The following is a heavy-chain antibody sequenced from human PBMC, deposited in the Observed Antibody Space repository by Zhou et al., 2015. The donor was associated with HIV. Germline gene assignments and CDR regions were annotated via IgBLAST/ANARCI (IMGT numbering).Heavy chain of an antibody. Sequence: VRLVESGGNLVQPGRSLRLSCAASGFNFLDYAMHWVRHAPGKGLEWVAVVWFNGINKYYADSVKGRFTVSRDNSKNTVYLQMNSLRAEDTAVYYCARDPEWELLYYYYYGMDVWGQGTTVTVSS. CDR1: GFNFLDYA. CDR3: ARDPEWELLYYYYYGMDV. V-gene: IGHV3-33*08. D-gene: IGHD1-26*01. J-gene: IGHJ6*02. CDR2: VWFNGINK.